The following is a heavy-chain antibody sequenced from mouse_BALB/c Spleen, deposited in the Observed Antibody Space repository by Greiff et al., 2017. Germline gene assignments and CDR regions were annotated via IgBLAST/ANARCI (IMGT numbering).Heavy chain of an antibody. D-gene: IGHD1-1*01. CDR2: IWGGGST. CDR3: AKHRYYGSSSYFDY. CDR1: GFSLTDYG. Sequence: VKLMESGPGLVAPSQSLSITCTVSGFSLTDYGVSWIRQPPGKGLEWLGVIWGGGSTYYNSALKSRLSISKDNSKSQVFLKMNSLQTDDTAMYYCAKHRYYGSSSYFDYWGQGTTLTVSS. V-gene: IGHV2-6-5*01. J-gene: IGHJ2*01.